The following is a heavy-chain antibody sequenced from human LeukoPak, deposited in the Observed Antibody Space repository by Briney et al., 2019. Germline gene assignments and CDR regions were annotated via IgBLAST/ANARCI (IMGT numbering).Heavy chain of an antibody. D-gene: IGHD3-22*01. CDR3: ARQAYYYDSGGYGIYYFDY. J-gene: IGHJ4*02. CDR1: GYSFTSYW. CDR2: IYPGDSDT. Sequence: GESLKISCKGSGYSFTSYWIGWVRQMPGKGLEWMGIIYPGDSDTRYSPSFQGQVTISADKSISTAYLQWSSLKASDTAMYYCARQAYYYDSGGYGIYYFDYWGQGTLVTVSP. V-gene: IGHV5-51*01.